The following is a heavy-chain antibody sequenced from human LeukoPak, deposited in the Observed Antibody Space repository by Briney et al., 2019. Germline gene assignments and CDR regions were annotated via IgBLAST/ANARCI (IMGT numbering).Heavy chain of an antibody. CDR2: IQQDGSEK. CDR3: ARGWAPTGCFVF. Sequence: PGGSLRLSCVASGFTFSDYCMSWVRQAPGKGLEWVANIQQDGSEKYYVDSVKGRFTISRDNAKNSLYLQMNSLRVEDTAVYYCARGWAPTGCFVFWGQGTLVTVSS. V-gene: IGHV3-7*01. J-gene: IGHJ4*02. CDR1: GFTFSDYC. D-gene: IGHD1-26*01.